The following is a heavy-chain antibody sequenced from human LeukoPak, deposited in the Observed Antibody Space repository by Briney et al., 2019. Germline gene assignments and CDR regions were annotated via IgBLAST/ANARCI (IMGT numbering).Heavy chain of an antibody. J-gene: IGHJ4*02. Sequence: GGSLRLSCAASGFTFSSYSMNWVRQAPGKGLEWISYISSGSTTIYYADSVKGRFTISRDNAKNSLYLQMNSLRAEDTAVYYCAPQHGFRLLDRYFESWGQGTLVTVSS. CDR1: GFTFSSYS. V-gene: IGHV3-48*01. CDR3: APQHGFRLLDRYFES. CDR2: ISSGSTTI. D-gene: IGHD5-18*01.